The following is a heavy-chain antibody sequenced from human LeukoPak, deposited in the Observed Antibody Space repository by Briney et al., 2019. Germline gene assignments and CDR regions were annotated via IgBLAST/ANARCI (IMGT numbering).Heavy chain of an antibody. V-gene: IGHV4-61*02. Sequence: SQTLSLTCTVSGGSISSGNYYWSWIRQPAGKGLEWIGRIYSSGSTNYNPSLKSRVTISLDTSKNHFSLKLSSVTAADTAVYYCARDPGLIESGHPYDWFDPWGQGTLVTVSS. CDR3: ARDPGLIESGHPYDWFDP. J-gene: IGHJ5*02. CDR1: GGSISSGNYY. CDR2: IYSSGST. D-gene: IGHD3-3*01.